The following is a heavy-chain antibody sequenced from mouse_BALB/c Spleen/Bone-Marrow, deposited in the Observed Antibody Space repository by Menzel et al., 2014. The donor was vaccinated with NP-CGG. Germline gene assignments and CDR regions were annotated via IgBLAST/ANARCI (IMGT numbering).Heavy chain of an antibody. J-gene: IGHJ2*01. Sequence: VQRVESGAELARPGASVKMSCKASGYTFTSYTMYWVKQRPGQGLEWIGYINPSSGYTNYNQKFKDKATLTADKSSSTDYMQLSNLTLEDSAVYDCARSGRILRDPYFDYWGQGTTLTVSS. CDR2: INPSSGYT. V-gene: IGHV1-4*01. CDR1: GYTFTSYT. CDR3: ARSGRILRDPYFDY. D-gene: IGHD1-1*01.